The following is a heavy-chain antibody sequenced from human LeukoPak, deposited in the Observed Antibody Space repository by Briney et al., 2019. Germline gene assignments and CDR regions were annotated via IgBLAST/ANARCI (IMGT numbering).Heavy chain of an antibody. D-gene: IGHD2-2*01. CDR1: GFTFSSYA. Sequence: GGSLRLSCAASGFTFSSYAMSWVRQAPGKGLEWVSFIYSGGDTKYADSVQGRFTISRDNSKNALYLQMNSLRAEDTAVYYCARWYCTSITCYYDYWGQGTLVTVSS. V-gene: IGHV3-53*01. J-gene: IGHJ4*02. CDR2: IYSGGDT. CDR3: ARWYCTSITCYYDY.